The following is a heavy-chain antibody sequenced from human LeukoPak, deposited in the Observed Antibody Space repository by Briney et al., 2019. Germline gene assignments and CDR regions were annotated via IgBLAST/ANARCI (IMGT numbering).Heavy chain of an antibody. J-gene: IGHJ5*02. Sequence: SQTLSLTCTVSGGSISSGDYYRSWIRQPPGKGLEWIGYIYYTGSTYYNPSLKSRVTISVDTSKNQFSLKLSSVTAADTAMYYCARGDSSRASYWFDPWGQGTLVTVSS. CDR3: ARGDSSRASYWFDP. V-gene: IGHV4-30-4*01. CDR2: IYYTGST. CDR1: GGSISSGDYY. D-gene: IGHD6-13*01.